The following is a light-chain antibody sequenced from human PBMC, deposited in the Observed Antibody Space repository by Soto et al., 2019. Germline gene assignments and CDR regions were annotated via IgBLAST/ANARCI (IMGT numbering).Light chain of an antibody. CDR1: SPNVGTNP. Sequence: VLTQPPSVSAAPGQKVTISCSGSSPNVGTNPVSWYQQLPGTAPKLLIYTNSQRPLGVPVRFSGSKSGTSATLGITGFQTGDEADYYCGSWDSSLSAYVFGTGTKVTVL. V-gene: IGLV1-51*02. CDR3: GSWDSSLSAYV. CDR2: TNS. J-gene: IGLJ1*01.